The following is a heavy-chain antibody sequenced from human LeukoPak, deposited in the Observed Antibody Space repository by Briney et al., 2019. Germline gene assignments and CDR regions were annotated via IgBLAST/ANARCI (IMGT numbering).Heavy chain of an antibody. CDR2: IYTGGNT. CDR1: GGSIRSYY. D-gene: IGHD7-27*01. J-gene: IGHJ4*02. Sequence: SETLSLTCTVSGGSIRSYYWSWIRQPAGKGLEWIGRIYTGGNTKYNPSLKSRVTMSVDTSKNQFSLKVSSVTAADTAVYYCARDQGSGDESYFDYWGQGTLVTVSS. CDR3: ARDQGSGDESYFDY. V-gene: IGHV4-4*07.